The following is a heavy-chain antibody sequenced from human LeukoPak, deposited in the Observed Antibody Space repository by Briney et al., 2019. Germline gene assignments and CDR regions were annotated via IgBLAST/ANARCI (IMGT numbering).Heavy chain of an antibody. J-gene: IGHJ6*03. V-gene: IGHV3-21*01. D-gene: IGHD6-19*01. CDR1: GFTFSSYN. Sequence: GGSLRLSCAASGFTFSSYNMNWVRQAPGKGLEWVSSISSSSSYIYYADSVKGRFTISRDNAKNSLYLQMNSLRAEDTAVYYCARELEEGHSSGWKNYYYYYYMDVWGKGTTVTVSS. CDR2: ISSSSSYI. CDR3: ARELEEGHSSGWKNYYYYYYMDV.